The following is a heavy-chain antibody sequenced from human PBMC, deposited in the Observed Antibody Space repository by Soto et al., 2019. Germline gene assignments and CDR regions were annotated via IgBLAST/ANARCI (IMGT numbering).Heavy chain of an antibody. CDR2: ISGSGGST. CDR3: AAQLMGTIARRSGNWFDP. J-gene: IGHJ5*02. CDR1: GFTFSSYA. Sequence: GGSLRLSCAASGFTFSSYAMSWVRQAPGKGLEWVSAISGSGGSTYYADSVKGRFTISRDNSKNTLYLQMNSLRAEDTAVYYCAAQLMGTIARRSGNWFDPWGQGTLVTVSS. V-gene: IGHV3-23*01. D-gene: IGHD3-10*01.